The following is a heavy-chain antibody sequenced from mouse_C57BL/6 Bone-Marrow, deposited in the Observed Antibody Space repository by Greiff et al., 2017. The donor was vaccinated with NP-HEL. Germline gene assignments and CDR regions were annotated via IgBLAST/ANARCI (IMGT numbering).Heavy chain of an antibody. V-gene: IGHV1-18*01. CDR3: ARSSNYPMDY. CDR1: GYTFTDYN. D-gene: IGHD2-5*01. Sequence: DVKLQESGPELVKPGASVKIPCKASGYTFTDYNMDWVKQSHGKSLEWIGDINPNNGGTIYNQKFKGKATLTVDKSSSTAYMELRSLTSEDTAVYYCARSSNYPMDYWGQGTSVTVSA. CDR2: INPNNGGT. J-gene: IGHJ4*01.